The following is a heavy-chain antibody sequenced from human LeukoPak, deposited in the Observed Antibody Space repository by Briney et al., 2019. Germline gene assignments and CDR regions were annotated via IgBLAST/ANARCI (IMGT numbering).Heavy chain of an antibody. V-gene: IGHV1-2*02. D-gene: IGHD2-2*01. Sequence: ASVKVSCKASGYTFTGYYMHWVRQAPGQGLEWMGWINPNSGGTNYAQKFQGRVTMTRDTSISTAYMELSRLRSDDTAVYYCARDFTGYCSSTSCYSPKGLYYYMDVWGKGTTVTVSS. CDR1: GYTFTGYY. J-gene: IGHJ6*03. CDR2: INPNSGGT. CDR3: ARDFTGYCSSTSCYSPKGLYYYMDV.